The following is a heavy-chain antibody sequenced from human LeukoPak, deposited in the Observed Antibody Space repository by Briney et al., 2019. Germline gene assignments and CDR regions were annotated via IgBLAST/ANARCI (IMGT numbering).Heavy chain of an antibody. CDR2: IRYDGSNK. Sequence: GGSLRLSCAASGFTFSSYGMHWVRQAPGKGLEWVAFIRYDGSNKYYADSVKGRFTISRDNSKNTLYLQMNSLRAEDTAVYYCAIALAAAGRGPFDYWGQGTLVTVSS. J-gene: IGHJ4*02. CDR1: GFTFSSYG. V-gene: IGHV3-30*02. CDR3: AIALAAAGRGPFDY. D-gene: IGHD6-13*01.